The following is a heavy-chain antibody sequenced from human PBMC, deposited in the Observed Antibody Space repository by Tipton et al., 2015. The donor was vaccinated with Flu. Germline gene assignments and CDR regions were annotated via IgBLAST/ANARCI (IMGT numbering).Heavy chain of an antibody. CDR3: ARDRWGGLDF. CDR2: MSYDGGKK. J-gene: IGHJ4*02. V-gene: IGHV3-30*03. D-gene: IGHD3-16*01. CDR1: GFSFSDYG. Sequence: SLRLSCAASGFSFSDYGMHWVRQAPGKGLEWVAVMSYDGGKKFYADPVKGRFTISRDHSKNMLYLQMDSLRREDTAVYYCARDRWGGLDFWGQGTLVIVSS.